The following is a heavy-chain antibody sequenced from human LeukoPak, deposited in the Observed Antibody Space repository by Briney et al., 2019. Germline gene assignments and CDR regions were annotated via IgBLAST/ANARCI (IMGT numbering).Heavy chain of an antibody. CDR1: GGSISSGGYY. CDR2: IYYSGST. V-gene: IGHV4-31*03. D-gene: IGHD3-10*01. J-gene: IGHJ6*02. CDR3: ARDPPIVTGSYYYGMDV. Sequence: SETLSLTCTVSGGSISSGGYYWSWIRQHPGKGLEWIGYIYYSGSTYYNPSLKSRVTISVDTSKNQFSLKLSSVTAADTAVYYCARDPPIVTGSYYYGMDVWGQGTTVTVS.